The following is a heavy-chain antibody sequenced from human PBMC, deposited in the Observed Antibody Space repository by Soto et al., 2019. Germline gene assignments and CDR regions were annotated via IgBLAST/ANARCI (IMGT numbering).Heavy chain of an antibody. V-gene: IGHV3-23*01. CDR2: ISGSGGIT. CDR3: AKAYDYWSGYYFVD. Sequence: PGGSLRLSCAASGFTFSSYAMSWVRQAPGKGLEWVSGISGSGGITDYTDSVKGRFTISRDNSKNTLYLQMNSLRVEDTAIYHCAKAYDYWSGYYFVDWGQGTLVTVSS. D-gene: IGHD3-3*01. CDR1: GFTFSSYA. J-gene: IGHJ4*02.